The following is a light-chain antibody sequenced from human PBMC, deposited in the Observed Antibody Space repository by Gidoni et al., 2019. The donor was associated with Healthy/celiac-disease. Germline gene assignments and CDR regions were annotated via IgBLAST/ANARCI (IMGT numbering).Light chain of an antibody. CDR1: QSVSSSY. J-gene: IGKJ2*01. CDR2: GAS. Sequence: IVLTQCPGTLSLSPAERATLACRASQSVSSSYLAWYQQKPGQAPRLLIYGASSRATGIPDRFSGSGSGTDFTLTISRLEPEDFAVYYCQQYGSSPYTFGQGTKLEIK. V-gene: IGKV3-20*01. CDR3: QQYGSSPYT.